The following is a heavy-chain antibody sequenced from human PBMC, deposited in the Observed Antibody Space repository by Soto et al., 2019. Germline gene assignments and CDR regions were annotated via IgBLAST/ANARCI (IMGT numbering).Heavy chain of an antibody. Sequence: ASVKVSCKASGYTFTSYAMHWVRQAPGQRLEWMGWINAGNGNTKYSQKFQGRVTITRDTSASTAYMELSSLRSEDTAVYYCARDCRRMATITGMGYWGQGTLVTVSS. J-gene: IGHJ4*02. CDR1: GYTFTSYA. CDR2: INAGNGNT. V-gene: IGHV1-3*01. CDR3: ARDCRRMATITGMGY. D-gene: IGHD4-4*01.